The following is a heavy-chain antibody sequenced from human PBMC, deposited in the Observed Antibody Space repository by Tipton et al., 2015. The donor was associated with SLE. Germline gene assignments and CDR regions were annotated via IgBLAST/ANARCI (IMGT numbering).Heavy chain of an antibody. J-gene: IGHJ4*02. CDR1: GYTFTSYD. CDR2: ISVYNGKT. D-gene: IGHD2-8*01. CDR3: ARGSSPPMGH. V-gene: IGHV1-18*01. Sequence: QSGPEVKKPGASVKVSCKASGYTFTSYDVTWVRQAPGQGLEWMGRISVYNGKTNYAQKLQGRVTMTTDTSTSTAYMELSSLRSEDTAVYYCARGSSPPMGHWGQGTLVTVSS.